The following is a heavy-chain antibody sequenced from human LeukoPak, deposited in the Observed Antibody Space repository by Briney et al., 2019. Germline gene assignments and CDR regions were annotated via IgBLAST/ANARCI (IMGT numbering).Heavy chain of an antibody. CDR2: ISGSGGST. D-gene: IGHD3-22*01. CDR1: GFTFSSYA. Sequence: AGGSLRLSCAASGFTFSSYAMSWVRQAPGKGLEWVSAISGSGGSTYYAGSVKGRFTISRDNSKNTLYLQMNSLKSEDTAVYYCARSVKYGSPYYSWFDPWGQGTLVTVSS. CDR3: ARSVKYGSPYYSWFDP. J-gene: IGHJ5*02. V-gene: IGHV3-23*01.